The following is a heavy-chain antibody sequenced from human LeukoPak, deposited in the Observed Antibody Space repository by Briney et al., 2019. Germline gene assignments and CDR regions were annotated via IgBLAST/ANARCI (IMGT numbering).Heavy chain of an antibody. V-gene: IGHV3-30*18. Sequence: GRSLRLSCAASRSTFSSYGLHWVGQARGKGLEWVAVISYDGSNKYYADSVKGRFTISRDNSKNTLYLQMNSLRAEDTAVYYCAKDYDGVGDYWGQGSLVTVSS. J-gene: IGHJ4*02. CDR3: AKDYDGVGDY. CDR2: ISYDGSNK. D-gene: IGHD3-16*01. CDR1: RSTFSSYG.